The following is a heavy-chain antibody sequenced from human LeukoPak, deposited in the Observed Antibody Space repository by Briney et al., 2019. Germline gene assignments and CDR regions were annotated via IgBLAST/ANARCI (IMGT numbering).Heavy chain of an antibody. Sequence: GSLRLSCAASGFTVSSNYMSWIRQPPGKGLEWIGEINHSGSTNYNPSLKSRVTISVDTSKNQFSLKLSSVTAADTAVYYCARDQQLVVDYWGQGTLVTVSS. CDR2: INHSGST. CDR3: ARDQQLVVDY. D-gene: IGHD6-13*01. CDR1: GFTVSSNY. J-gene: IGHJ4*02. V-gene: IGHV4-34*01.